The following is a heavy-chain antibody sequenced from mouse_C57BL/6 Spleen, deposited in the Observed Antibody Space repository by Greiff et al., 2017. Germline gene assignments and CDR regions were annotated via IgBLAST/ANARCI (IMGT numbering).Heavy chain of an antibody. CDR1: GFSLTSYG. V-gene: IGHV2-2*01. D-gene: IGHD2-4*01. CDR2: IWSGGST. J-gene: IGHJ1*03. Sequence: QVQLQQSGPGLVQPSQSLSITCTVSGFSLTSYGVHWVRQSPGTGLEWLGGIWSGGSTDYNAAFISRMRLSKDKSKNQVFFKMNNLQADDTAIYYCARNGDYDRYFEVWGTGTTVTVSS. CDR3: ARNGDYDRYFEV.